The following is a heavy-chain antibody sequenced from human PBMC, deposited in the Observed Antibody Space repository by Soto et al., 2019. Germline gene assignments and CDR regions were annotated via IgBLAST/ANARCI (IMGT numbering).Heavy chain of an antibody. V-gene: IGHV3-7*05. CDR2: INPDGRAK. CDR1: GFSFSNYW. Sequence: EVHLVESGGGLVQPGGSLRLSCAASGFSFSNYWMTWVRQAPGKGLEWVANINPDGRAKYYVESVKGRFSISRDNAKNSLYLQMSNLRAEDTAVYYCAKAFYNGNSDFGYWGQGTLVTVSS. D-gene: IGHD3-10*01. J-gene: IGHJ4*02. CDR3: AKAFYNGNSDFGY.